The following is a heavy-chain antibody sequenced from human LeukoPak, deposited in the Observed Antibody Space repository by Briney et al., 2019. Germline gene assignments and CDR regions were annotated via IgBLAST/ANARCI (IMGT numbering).Heavy chain of an antibody. CDR1: AYTFTRYG. V-gene: IGHV1-18*01. D-gene: IGHD3-16*01. CDR2: LSTDNGDT. J-gene: IGHJ4*02. Sequence: GASVKVSCKASAYTFTRYGISWVRQAPGQGLEWMGWLSTDNGDTNYAQKFQGRVTMTTETSTTPAHMELRSLTSDDTAIYYCARHGGIGPKRDYFDYWGPGTLVTVSS. CDR3: ARHGGIGPKRDYFDY.